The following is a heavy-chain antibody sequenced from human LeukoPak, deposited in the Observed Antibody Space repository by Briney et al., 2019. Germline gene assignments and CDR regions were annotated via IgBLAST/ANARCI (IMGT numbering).Heavy chain of an antibody. CDR1: GGSISSGDYY. D-gene: IGHD6-19*01. CDR3: ARDPTVAGLFDY. J-gene: IGHJ4*02. Sequence: SQTLSLTCTVSGGSISSGDYYWSWIRQPPGKGLEWIGYIYYSGSTYYNPSLKSRVTISVDTSKNQFSLKLSSVTAADTAVYYCARDPTVAGLFDYWGQGTLVTVSS. V-gene: IGHV4-30-4*08. CDR2: IYYSGST.